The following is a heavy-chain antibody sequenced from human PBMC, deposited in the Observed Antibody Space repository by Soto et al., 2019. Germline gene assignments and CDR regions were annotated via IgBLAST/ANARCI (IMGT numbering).Heavy chain of an antibody. V-gene: IGHV1-24*01. Sequence: PVKLSCKVAGYGLSGVSMRCGLKDPGKGLEWMGGFDPEDGDTIYAHKFHGRVTMTEDTSTDTAYMELSSLRSEDTAVYYCTKEPVCPEWYFDLRGRGTLVTVSS. CDR2: FDPEDGDT. CDR1: GYGLSGVS. CDR3: TKEPVCPEWYFDL. J-gene: IGHJ2*01.